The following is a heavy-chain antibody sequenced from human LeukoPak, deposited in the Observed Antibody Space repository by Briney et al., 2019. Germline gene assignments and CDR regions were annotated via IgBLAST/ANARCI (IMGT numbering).Heavy chain of an antibody. V-gene: IGHV3-30*02. Sequence: PGGSLRLSCAASGFTFSSYGMHWVRQAPGKGLEWVAFIRYDGSNKYYADSVKGRFTISRDNSKNTLYLQMNSLRAEDTAVYYCARVYGSAIVVVPAAQIFDYWGQGTLVTVSS. CDR2: IRYDGSNK. CDR1: GFTFSSYG. CDR3: ARVYGSAIVVVPAAQIFDY. D-gene: IGHD2-2*01. J-gene: IGHJ4*02.